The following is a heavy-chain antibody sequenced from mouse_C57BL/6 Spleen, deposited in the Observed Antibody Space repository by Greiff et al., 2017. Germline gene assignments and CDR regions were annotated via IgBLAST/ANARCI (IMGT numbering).Heavy chain of an antibody. CDR3: ARSRVTAVEAGFDY. CDR2: IDPSDSET. V-gene: IGHV1-52*01. Sequence: QVQLQQPGAELVRPGSSVKLSCKASGYTFTSYWMHWVKQRPIQGLEWIGNIDPSDSETHYNQKFKDKATFTVDKSSNTAYMQLSSLTSEDSAVYYCARSRVTAVEAGFDYWGQGTTLTVSS. J-gene: IGHJ2*01. D-gene: IGHD1-1*01. CDR1: GYTFTSYW.